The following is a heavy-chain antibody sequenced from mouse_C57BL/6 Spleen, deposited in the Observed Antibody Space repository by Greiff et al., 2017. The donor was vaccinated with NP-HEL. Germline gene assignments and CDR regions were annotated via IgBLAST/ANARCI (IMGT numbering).Heavy chain of an antibody. J-gene: IGHJ1*03. CDR3: ARSPRYGSPYWYFDV. CDR2: IDPNSGGT. D-gene: IGHD1-1*01. Sequence: VQLQQPGAELVKPGASVKLSCTASGYTFTSYWMHWVKQRPGRGLEWIGRIDPNSGGTKYTEKFKSKATLTVDKPSSTAYMQLSSRTSEDSAVYYCARSPRYGSPYWYFDVWGTGTTVTVSS. CDR1: GYTFTSYW. V-gene: IGHV1-72*01.